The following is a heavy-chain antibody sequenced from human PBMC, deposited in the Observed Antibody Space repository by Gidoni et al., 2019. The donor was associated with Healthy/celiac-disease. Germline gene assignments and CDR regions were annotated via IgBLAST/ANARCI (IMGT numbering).Heavy chain of an antibody. CDR1: GGSFSGYY. Sequence: QVQLQQWGAGLLKPSETLSLTCAVYGGSFSGYYWSWIRQPPGKGLEWIGEINHSGSTNYNPSLKSRVTISVDTSKNQFSLKLSSVTAADTAVYYCAGARYCSGGSCYDSYYYYGMDVWGQGTTVTVSS. D-gene: IGHD2-15*01. J-gene: IGHJ6*02. CDR2: INHSGST. CDR3: AGARYCSGGSCYDSYYYYGMDV. V-gene: IGHV4-34*01.